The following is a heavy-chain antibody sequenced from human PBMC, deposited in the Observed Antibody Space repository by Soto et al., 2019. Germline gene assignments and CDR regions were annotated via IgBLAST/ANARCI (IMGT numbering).Heavy chain of an antibody. CDR1: GGSISSYY. Sequence: SETLSLTCTVSGGSISSYYWSWIRQPPGKGLEWIGYIYYSGSTNYNPSLKSRVTISVDTSKNQFSLKLSSVTAADTAVYFGAREPYLPKASNDFWGQGTLVTVSS. J-gene: IGHJ4*02. V-gene: IGHV4-59*01. CDR3: AREPYLPKASNDF. CDR2: IYYSGST. D-gene: IGHD4-4*01.